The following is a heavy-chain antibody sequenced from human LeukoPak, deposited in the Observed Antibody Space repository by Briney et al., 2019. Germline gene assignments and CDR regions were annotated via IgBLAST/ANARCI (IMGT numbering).Heavy chain of an antibody. D-gene: IGHD3-16*01. CDR3: ARDLLGEPGNFDY. V-gene: IGHV3-21*01. CDR2: ISSSTYI. Sequence: GGSLRLSCAASGFTFSSYSMNWVRQAPGKGLEWVSSISSSTYIYYAASLKGRFTISRDNAKNSLYLQMNSLRAEDTAVYYCARDLLGEPGNFDYWGQGTLVTVSS. J-gene: IGHJ4*02. CDR1: GFTFSSYS.